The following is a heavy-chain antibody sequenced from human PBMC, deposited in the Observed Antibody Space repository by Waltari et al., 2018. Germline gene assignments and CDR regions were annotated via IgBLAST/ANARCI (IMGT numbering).Heavy chain of an antibody. CDR2: IDTTRNHI. Sequence: DVWLVESGGGVVKPGGSLRLPCEASGFRFIGYTRTWVRQAPGMGLEWVSSIDTTRNHIYYADSVKGRFTISRDNDQNSLFLQMTDVTADDSGLYYCATAPVRDSSGYFSDYWGQGTLVTVSS. V-gene: IGHV3-21*06. CDR3: ATAPVRDSSGYFSDY. CDR1: GFRFIGYT. J-gene: IGHJ4*02. D-gene: IGHD3-22*01.